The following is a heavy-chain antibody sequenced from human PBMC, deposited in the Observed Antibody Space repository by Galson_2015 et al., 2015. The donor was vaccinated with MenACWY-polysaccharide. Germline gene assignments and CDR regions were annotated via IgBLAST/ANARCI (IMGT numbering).Heavy chain of an antibody. Sequence: SLRLSCAASGSRFSNSGMHWVRQAPGKGLEWVAVIQYDGSQRQYTDSVRGRFSISRDNSKNTLYLEMNSLRAEDTASYYCAREGSRIVFHAFDIWGQGTMVIVSS. CDR1: GSRFSNSG. CDR2: IQYDGSQR. J-gene: IGHJ3*02. CDR3: AREGSRIVFHAFDI. V-gene: IGHV3-33*01. D-gene: IGHD3-10*02.